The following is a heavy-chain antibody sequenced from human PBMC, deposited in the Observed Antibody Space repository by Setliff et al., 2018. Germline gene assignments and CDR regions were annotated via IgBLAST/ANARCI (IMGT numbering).Heavy chain of an antibody. V-gene: IGHV4-34*01. J-gene: IGHJ4*02. CDR1: GGSFSGYY. Sequence: SETLSLTCAVYGGSFSGYYWSWIRQPPGKGLEWIGEINHSGSTNYNPSLKSRVTISVDTSKNQFSLKLSSVTAADTAVYYCARAAGSRKYNFWSGYQPWGQGTLVTVSS. CDR2: INHSGST. D-gene: IGHD3-3*01. CDR3: ARAAGSRKYNFWSGYQP.